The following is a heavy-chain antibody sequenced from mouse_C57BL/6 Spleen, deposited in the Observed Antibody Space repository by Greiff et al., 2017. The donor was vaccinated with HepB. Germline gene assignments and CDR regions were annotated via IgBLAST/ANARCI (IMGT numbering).Heavy chain of an antibody. Sequence: QVQLQQPGAELVMPGASVKLSCKASGYTFTSYWMHWVKQRPGQGLEWIGEIDPSDSYTNYNQKFKGKSTLTVDKSSSTAYMQLSSLTSEDSAVYYCARSRGGNYYFDYWGQGTTLTVSS. CDR3: ARSRGGNYYFDY. CDR2: IDPSDSYT. J-gene: IGHJ2*01. V-gene: IGHV1-69*01. CDR1: GYTFTSYW. D-gene: IGHD2-1*01.